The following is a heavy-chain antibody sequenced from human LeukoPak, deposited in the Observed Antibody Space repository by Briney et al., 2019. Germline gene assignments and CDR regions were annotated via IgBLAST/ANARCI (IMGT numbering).Heavy chain of an antibody. V-gene: IGHV3-64*01. D-gene: IGHD2-2*01. CDR2: ISSNGGST. CDR1: GFTFSSYW. J-gene: IGHJ6*03. CDR3: ARDGPPDGVVVPAAPHYYYYMDV. Sequence: GGSLRLSCAASGFTFSSYWMSWVRQAPGKGLEYVSAISSNGGSTYYANSVKGRFTISRDNSKNTLYLQMGSLRAEDMAVYYCARDGPPDGVVVPAAPHYYYYMDVWGKGTTVTISS.